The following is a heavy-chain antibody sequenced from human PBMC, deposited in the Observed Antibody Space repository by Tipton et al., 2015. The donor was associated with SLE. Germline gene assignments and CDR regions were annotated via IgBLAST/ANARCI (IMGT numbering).Heavy chain of an antibody. Sequence: TLSLTCAVYGGSFSGYYWSWIRQPPGKGLEWIGEINHSGSTNYNPSLKSRVTISVDTSENQFSLKLSSVTAADTAVYYCAGHGVRGAFDIWGQGTMVTVSS. D-gene: IGHD4-17*01. CDR1: GGSFSGYY. CDR2: INHSGST. J-gene: IGHJ3*02. CDR3: AGHGVRGAFDI. V-gene: IGHV4-34*01.